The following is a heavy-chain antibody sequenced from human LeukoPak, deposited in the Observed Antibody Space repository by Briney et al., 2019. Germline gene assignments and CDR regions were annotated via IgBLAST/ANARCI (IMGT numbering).Heavy chain of an antibody. D-gene: IGHD4-11*01. Sequence: PGGSLRLSCAAFGFMFSDYSMNWVRQAPGKGLEWISYVGISSGNTKYADSVKGRFTISGDSAKNSVYLQMNNLRVEDTALYYCARDHNYAFDNWGQGTLVTVSS. CDR2: VGISSGNT. J-gene: IGHJ4*02. CDR3: ARDHNYAFDN. V-gene: IGHV3-48*04. CDR1: GFMFSDYS.